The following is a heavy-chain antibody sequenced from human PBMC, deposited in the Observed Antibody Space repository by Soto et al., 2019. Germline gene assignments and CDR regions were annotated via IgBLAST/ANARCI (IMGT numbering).Heavy chain of an antibody. CDR1: GFSLSTSGVG. D-gene: IGHD3-22*01. CDR2: IYWDDDK. V-gene: IGHV2-5*02. Sequence: QITLKESGPTLVKPTQTLTLTCTFSGFSLSTSGVGVGWIRQPPGKALEWLALIYWDDDKRYSPSLKSSLTITTDTSKNHVVLTMTTMEAVDTSTYYCAHATYYYASSGERVFDYWGQGTLVTVSS. CDR3: AHATYYYASSGERVFDY. J-gene: IGHJ4*02.